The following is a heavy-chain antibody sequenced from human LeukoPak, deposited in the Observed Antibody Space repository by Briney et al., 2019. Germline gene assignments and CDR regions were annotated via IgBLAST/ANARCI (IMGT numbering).Heavy chain of an antibody. J-gene: IGHJ4*02. Sequence: ASVKVSCKASGGTFSSYAISWVRQAPGQGLEWMGGIIPIFGTANYAQKFQGRVTITADESTSTAYMELSSLRSEDTAVYYCASPPSGYSSSFDYWGQGTLVTVSS. D-gene: IGHD6-13*01. CDR2: IIPIFGTA. CDR3: ASPPSGYSSSFDY. V-gene: IGHV1-69*01. CDR1: GGTFSSYA.